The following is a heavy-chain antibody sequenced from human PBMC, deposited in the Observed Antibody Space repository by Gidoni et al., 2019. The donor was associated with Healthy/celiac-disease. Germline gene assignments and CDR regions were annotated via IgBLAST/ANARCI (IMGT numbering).Heavy chain of an antibody. Sequence: EVQLLESGGGLVQPGGSLRLSCAASGFPFSSYAMSWVRQAPGKGLEWVSAISGSGGSTYYADSVKGRFTISRDNSKNTLYLQMNSLRAEDTAVYYCAKAHGKQQLILYGMDVWGQGTTVTVSS. CDR1: GFPFSSYA. V-gene: IGHV3-23*01. CDR2: ISGSGGST. J-gene: IGHJ6*02. D-gene: IGHD6-13*01. CDR3: AKAHGKQQLILYGMDV.